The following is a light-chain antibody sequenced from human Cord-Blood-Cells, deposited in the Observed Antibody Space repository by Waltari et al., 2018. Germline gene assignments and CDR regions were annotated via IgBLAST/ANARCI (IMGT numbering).Light chain of an antibody. CDR1: SPNLGSNY. CDR3: AAWDDSLSGYV. Sequence: QSVLTQPPSASGTPGPRVTISCSGSSPNLGSNYVYWYQQLPGTAPKLLIYRNNQRPSGVPDRFSGSKSGTSASLAISGLRSEDEADYYCAAWDDSLSGYVFGTGTKVTVI. J-gene: IGLJ1*01. V-gene: IGLV1-47*01. CDR2: RNN.